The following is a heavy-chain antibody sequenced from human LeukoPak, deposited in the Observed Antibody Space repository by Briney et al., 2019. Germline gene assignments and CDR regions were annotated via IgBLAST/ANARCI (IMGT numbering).Heavy chain of an antibody. CDR1: GGSVSSSY. CDR2: IYYSGST. CDR3: ATPRKAMVRGVMRAFDI. Sequence: SETLSLTSTVSGGSVSSSYWSWIRQPPGKGLEGMGYIYYSGSTNYNPSLMSRVTISVDTSKNQFSLKLSSVTAADTAVYYCATPRKAMVRGVMRAFDIWGQGTMVTVSS. D-gene: IGHD3-10*01. J-gene: IGHJ3*02. V-gene: IGHV4-59*02.